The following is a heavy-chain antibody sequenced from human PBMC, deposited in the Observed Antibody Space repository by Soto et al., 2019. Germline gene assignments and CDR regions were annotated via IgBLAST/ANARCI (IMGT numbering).Heavy chain of an antibody. CDR2: IIPITGTA. CDR3: ARSQGSSTSLEIYYYYYCGMDV. J-gene: IGHJ6*02. V-gene: IGHV1-69*06. Sequence: QVQLVQSGAEVKKPGSSVKVSCKASGGTFGSYAISWVRQAPGQGPEWMGGIIPITGTANYEQKFQGRVTITADKSTSTASMQLSSLRSEDTAVYYCARSQGSSTSLEIYYYYYCGMDVWGQGTTVTVSS. D-gene: IGHD2-2*01. CDR1: GGTFGSYA.